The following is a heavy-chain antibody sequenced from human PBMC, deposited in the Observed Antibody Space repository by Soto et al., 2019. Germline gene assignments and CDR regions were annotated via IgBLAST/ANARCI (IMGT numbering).Heavy chain of an antibody. V-gene: IGHV3-23*01. CDR1: GFTFINYA. J-gene: IGHJ6*01. CDR3: AGDYLRLNSLNGNYYSFGMDV. CDR2: IGGSGANK. Sequence: GGSLRLSCAATGFTFINYAMSWVRQAPGKGLEWVSTIGGSGANKNYSHFVEGRFTISRDNSKNTLSLQMNNLRAEDTAVYYCAGDYLRLNSLNGNYYSFGMDVWGQGTTVTVSS. D-gene: IGHD4-17*01.